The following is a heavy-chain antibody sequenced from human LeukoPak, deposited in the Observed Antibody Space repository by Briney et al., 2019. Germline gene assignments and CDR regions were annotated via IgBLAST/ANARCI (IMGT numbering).Heavy chain of an antibody. CDR3: ASTAVAAPLHWFDP. CDR2: INPNSGGT. V-gene: IGHV1-2*02. Sequence: GASVKVSCKASGYTFTGYYMHWVRQAPGQGLEWMGWINPNSGGTNYAQKFQGRVTMTRDTSISTAYMELSRLRSDDTAVYYCASTAVAAPLHWFDPWGQGTLVTVSS. D-gene: IGHD6-19*01. J-gene: IGHJ5*02. CDR1: GYTFTGYY.